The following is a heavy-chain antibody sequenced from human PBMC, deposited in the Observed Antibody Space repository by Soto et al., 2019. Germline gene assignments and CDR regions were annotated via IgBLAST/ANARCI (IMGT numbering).Heavy chain of an antibody. Sequence: EVQLVQSGAEVKNPGESLKISCKGSGYSFTSFWIGWVRQMPGKGLEWMGIIYPGDSDSRYSPSFQGQVTISSDKSISTAYLQWSSLKASDTAIYYCARLNDYGDFEYFQHWGQGTLVTVSS. J-gene: IGHJ1*01. V-gene: IGHV5-51*03. D-gene: IGHD4-17*01. CDR1: GYSFTSFW. CDR3: ARLNDYGDFEYFQH. CDR2: IYPGDSDS.